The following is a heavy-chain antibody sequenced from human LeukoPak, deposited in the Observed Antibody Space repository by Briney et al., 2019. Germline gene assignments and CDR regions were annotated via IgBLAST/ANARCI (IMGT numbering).Heavy chain of an antibody. D-gene: IGHD1-1*01. Sequence: GSLRLSCATSGFTFSSYSMNWVRQAPGEGLEWVSYLSSSSSTIYYADYVKGRFTISRDNAKNSLYLQMNSLRDEDTAVYYCARLNRGNDYFYGMDVWGQGTTVTVSS. J-gene: IGHJ6*02. V-gene: IGHV3-48*02. CDR2: LSSSSSTI. CDR1: GFTFSSYS. CDR3: ARLNRGNDYFYGMDV.